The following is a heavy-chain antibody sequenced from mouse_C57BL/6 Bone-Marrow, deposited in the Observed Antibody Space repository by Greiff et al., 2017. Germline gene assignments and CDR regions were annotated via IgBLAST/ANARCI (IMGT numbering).Heavy chain of an antibody. Sequence: QVQLQQSGAELARPGASVKLSCKASGYTFTSYGISWVKQRTGQGLEWIGEVYPRSGNTYYNEKFKGKATLTADKSSSTADMELRSLTSEDSAVYFCARLYGKGAWFAYWGQGTLVTVSA. J-gene: IGHJ3*01. D-gene: IGHD2-10*02. CDR2: VYPRSGNT. CDR1: GYTFTSYG. CDR3: ARLYGKGAWFAY. V-gene: IGHV1-81*01.